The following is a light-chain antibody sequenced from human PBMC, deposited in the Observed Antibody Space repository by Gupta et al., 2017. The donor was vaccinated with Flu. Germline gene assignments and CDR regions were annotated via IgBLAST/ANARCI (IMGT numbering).Light chain of an antibody. J-gene: IGKJ2*01. CDR3: QQSYSSPYT. Sequence: GDRVTITCRTSRSITSYLDWYQQKPGKAPNLLIYAASSLQSGVPSRFSGSGSGTDFTLTISSLQPEDFATYYCQQSYSSPYTFGQGTKLEIK. CDR2: AAS. CDR1: RSITSY. V-gene: IGKV1-39*01.